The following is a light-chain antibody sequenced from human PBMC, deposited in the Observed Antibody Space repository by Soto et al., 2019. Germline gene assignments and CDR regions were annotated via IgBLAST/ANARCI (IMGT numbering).Light chain of an antibody. Sequence: DIQLTQSPSSVSASIGDRVTMTCRASQGVTRWLAWYQQKPGRAPKLLIYTASSLQSGVPSRFSASGSGTDFTLTISSLQPEYFATYYCQQANTCPLTFGGGTKVEI. CDR3: QQANTCPLT. V-gene: IGKV1-12*01. CDR1: QGVTRW. J-gene: IGKJ4*01. CDR2: TAS.